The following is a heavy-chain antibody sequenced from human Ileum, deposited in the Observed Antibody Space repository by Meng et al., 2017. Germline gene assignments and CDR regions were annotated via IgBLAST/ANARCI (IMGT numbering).Heavy chain of an antibody. J-gene: IGHJ4*02. CDR1: GGSVSTSDYQ. D-gene: IGHD7-27*01. V-gene: IGHV4-61*08. Sequence: QLQLQGSGPGLVRPSETLSLICTVSGGSVSTSDYQWGWIRQPPGKGLEWIGYAGTNYNPSLKSRVTISVDTSKRQFSLKLTSVTAADTAVYYCARDHWGSLDYWGQGILVTVS. CDR3: ARDHWGSLDY. CDR2: AGT.